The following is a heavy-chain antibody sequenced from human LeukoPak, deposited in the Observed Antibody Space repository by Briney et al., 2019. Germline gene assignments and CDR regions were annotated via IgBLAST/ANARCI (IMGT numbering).Heavy chain of an antibody. CDR1: GYSISSGYY. Sequence: KPSETLSLTCTVSGYSISSGYYWGWIRQPPGKGLEWIGSIYHSGSTYYNPSLKSRVTISVDTSKNQFSLKLSSVTAADTAVYYCARESPEEDILGSYYELGSDYWGQGTLVTVSS. CDR2: IYHSGST. V-gene: IGHV4-38-2*02. J-gene: IGHJ4*02. D-gene: IGHD1-26*01. CDR3: ARESPEEDILGSYYELGSDY.